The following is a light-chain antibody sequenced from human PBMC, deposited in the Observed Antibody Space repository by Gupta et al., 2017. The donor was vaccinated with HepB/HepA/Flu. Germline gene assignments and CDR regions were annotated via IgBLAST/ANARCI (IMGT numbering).Light chain of an antibody. V-gene: IGLV1-40*01. J-gene: IGLJ2*01. CDR2: TNT. CDR3: QSYDNSVSGSV. CDR1: SSNIGAGYD. Sequence: QSVPTQPPSVSRAPGQTVPISCTVISSNIGAGYDVHWYQQLPGTAPKLLIYTNTNRPSGVPDRFSGSKSGTSASLAITGLQAEDEADYYCQSYDNSVSGSVFGGGTKLTVL.